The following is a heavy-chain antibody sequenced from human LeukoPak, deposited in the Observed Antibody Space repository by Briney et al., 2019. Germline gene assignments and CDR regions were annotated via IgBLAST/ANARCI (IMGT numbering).Heavy chain of an antibody. CDR1: GFTFSSYA. Sequence: PGGSLRLSCAASGFTFSSYAMSWVRQAPGKWLEWVSAISGSGGSTYYADSVKGRFTISRDNSKKTLYLQMNSLGAEDTAVYYCAKDPLAAHFDYWGQGTLVTVSS. CDR2: ISGSGGST. V-gene: IGHV3-23*01. D-gene: IGHD2-15*01. CDR3: AKDPLAAHFDY. J-gene: IGHJ4*02.